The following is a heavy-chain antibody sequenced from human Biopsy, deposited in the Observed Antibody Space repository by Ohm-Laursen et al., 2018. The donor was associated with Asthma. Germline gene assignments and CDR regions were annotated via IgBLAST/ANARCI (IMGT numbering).Heavy chain of an antibody. V-gene: IGHV4-30-2*01. CDR1: DASINSGGYS. CDR3: ARMNTLIQAANYFSYAMDA. D-gene: IGHD3-9*01. CDR2: LPHSGAT. J-gene: IGHJ6*02. Sequence: TLSLTCAVSDASINSGGYSWKWIRQPPGEGLELIVYLPHSGATYHNPSLKSRVTISVDRSQRQFSLKVNSVTAADTAVYYCARMNTLIQAANYFSYAMDAWGQGTTVTVSS.